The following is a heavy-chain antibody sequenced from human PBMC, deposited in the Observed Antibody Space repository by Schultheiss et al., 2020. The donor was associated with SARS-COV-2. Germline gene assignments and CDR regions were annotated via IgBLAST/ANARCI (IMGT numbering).Heavy chain of an antibody. J-gene: IGHJ4*02. D-gene: IGHD6-13*01. Sequence: ASVKVSCKVSGYTLTELSMHWVRQAPGKGLEWMGWINPNSGGTNYAQKFQGWVTMTRDTSISTAYMELSRLRSDDTTVYYCARGSSSEAVDYWGQGTLVTVS. CDR2: INPNSGGT. V-gene: IGHV1-2*04. CDR3: ARGSSSEAVDY. CDR1: GYTLTELS.